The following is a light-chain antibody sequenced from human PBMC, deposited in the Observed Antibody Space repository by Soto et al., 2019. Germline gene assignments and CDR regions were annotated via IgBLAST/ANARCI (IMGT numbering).Light chain of an antibody. CDR1: SGYSNYK. Sequence: QSVLTQPPSASASLGASVTLTCTLSSGYSNYKVDWYQQRPGKCPRFVMRVGTGGIVGSKGDGIPDRFSVLGSGLNRYLTIKNIQGEDEGYYHCGADHGSVSNFVVVFGGGTQLTVL. CDR3: GADHGSVSNFVVV. J-gene: IGLJ2*01. CDR2: VGTGGIVG. V-gene: IGLV9-49*01.